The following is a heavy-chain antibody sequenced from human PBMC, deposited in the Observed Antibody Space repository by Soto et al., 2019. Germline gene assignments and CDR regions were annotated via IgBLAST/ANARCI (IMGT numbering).Heavy chain of an antibody. V-gene: IGHV3-23*01. D-gene: IGHD2-2*01. CDR2: VSGSGGTT. CDR3: AKSGQAPAVEVRFDY. Sequence: EVQLLESGGDLVQPGGSLRLSCVASGFTFSSYAMSWVRQAPGKGLEWVSVVSGSGGTTYYADSVKGRFTISRGNSKNTLYLQMNSLRAEDTAVYYCAKSGQAPAVEVRFDYWGQGTLVNVSS. J-gene: IGHJ4*02. CDR1: GFTFSSYA.